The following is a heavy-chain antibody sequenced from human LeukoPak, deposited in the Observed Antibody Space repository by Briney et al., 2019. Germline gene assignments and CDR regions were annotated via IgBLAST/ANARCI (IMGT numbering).Heavy chain of an antibody. CDR3: ARRDYYGSGSEDDAFDI. J-gene: IGHJ3*02. V-gene: IGHV1-3*01. CDR2: INAGNGNT. Sequence: VASVKVSCKASGYTFTSYAMHWVRQAPGQRLEWMGWINAGNGNTKYSQKFQGRVTITRDTSASTAYMELSSLRSEDTAVYYCARRDYYGSGSEDDAFDIWGQGTMVTVSS. D-gene: IGHD3-10*01. CDR1: GYTFTSYA.